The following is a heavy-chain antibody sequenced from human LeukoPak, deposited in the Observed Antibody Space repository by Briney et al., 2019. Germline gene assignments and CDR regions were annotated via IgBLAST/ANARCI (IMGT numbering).Heavy chain of an antibody. CDR1: DGSISHYF. CDR3: ARLDTYCSSTSCYKHFDY. J-gene: IGHJ4*02. CDR2: IYASGST. D-gene: IGHD2-2*01. Sequence: SETLSLTCTISDGSISHYFWSWIRQPPGKGLEWIGYIYASGSTTYNPSLKSRVTFSVDTSKNHFSLKLTSVTAADTAVYYCARLDTYCSSTSCYKHFDYWGQGTLVTVSS. V-gene: IGHV4-4*09.